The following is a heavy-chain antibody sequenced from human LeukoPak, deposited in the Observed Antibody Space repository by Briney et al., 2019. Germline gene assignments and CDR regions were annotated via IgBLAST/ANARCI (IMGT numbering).Heavy chain of an antibody. V-gene: IGHV4-39*07. J-gene: IGHJ6*03. CDR2: IYYSGST. Sequence: SETLSLTCAVSGASISGSGYYLGWIRQPPGKGLEWIGSIYYSGSTYYNPSLKSRVTISVDTSKNQFSLKLSSVTAADTAVYYCARAGTIFGVVTSQNYYYYYMDVWGKGTTVTVSS. D-gene: IGHD3-3*01. CDR3: ARAGTIFGVVTSQNYYYYYMDV. CDR1: GASISGSGYY.